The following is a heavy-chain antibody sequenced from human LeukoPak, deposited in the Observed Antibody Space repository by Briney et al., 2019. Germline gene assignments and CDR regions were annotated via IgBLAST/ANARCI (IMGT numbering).Heavy chain of an antibody. CDR1: GGSISNYY. J-gene: IGHJ4*02. V-gene: IGHV4-4*07. Sequence: SETLSHTCTVSGGSISNYYWSWIRQPAGKGLEWIGRIYAGGTASYNPSLKSRVTMSADMSENQLSLKLTSVTAADTAVYYCTREPVPWGQGTLVTVSS. D-gene: IGHD6-19*01. CDR2: IYAGGTA. CDR3: TREPVP.